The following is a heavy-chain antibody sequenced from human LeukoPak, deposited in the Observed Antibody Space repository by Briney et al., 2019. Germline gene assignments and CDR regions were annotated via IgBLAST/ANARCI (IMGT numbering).Heavy chain of an antibody. CDR2: VYHSGST. CDR3: ARSMVRGVISP. D-gene: IGHD3-10*01. Sequence: PSQTLSLTCAVSGGSISSGGYSWSWIRQPPGKGLEWIGYVYHSGSTYYNPSLKSRVTISVDRSKNQFSLKLSSVTAADTAVYYCARSMVRGVISPWGQGTLVTVSS. V-gene: IGHV4-30-2*01. CDR1: GGSISSGGYS. J-gene: IGHJ5*02.